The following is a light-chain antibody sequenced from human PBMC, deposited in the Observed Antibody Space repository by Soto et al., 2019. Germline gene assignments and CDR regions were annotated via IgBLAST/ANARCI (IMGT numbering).Light chain of an antibody. V-gene: IGLV1-44*01. CDR3: ATWDDSLTGVV. Sequence: QLVLTQPPSASGTPGQRVTISCSGSSSNIGGNAVNWYQQLPGTAPKLLIYTNNQRPSGVPDRFSGSKSGTSVSLAISGLQSEDEADYYCATWDDSLTGVVFGGGTKLTVL. J-gene: IGLJ2*01. CDR1: SSNIGGNA. CDR2: TNN.